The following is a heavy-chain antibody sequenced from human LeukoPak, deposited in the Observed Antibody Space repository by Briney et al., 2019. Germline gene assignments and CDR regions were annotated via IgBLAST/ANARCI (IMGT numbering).Heavy chain of an antibody. V-gene: IGHV3-7*04. J-gene: IGHJ6*02. CDR2: IKHDGTQN. Sequence: GGSLRLSCVASGFTFSSYWMSWVRQAPGKGLEWVANIKHDGTQNYYVDPVKGRFTISRDNAKNSLYLRMNSLRAEETAVYYCARLRPYSSDWYAYYGMDVWGQGTTVTVSS. CDR3: ARLRPYSSDWYAYYGMDV. CDR1: GFTFSSYW. D-gene: IGHD6-13*01.